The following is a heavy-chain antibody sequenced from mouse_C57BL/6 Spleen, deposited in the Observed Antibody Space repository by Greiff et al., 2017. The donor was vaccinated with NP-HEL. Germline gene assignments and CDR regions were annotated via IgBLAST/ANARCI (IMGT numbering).Heavy chain of an antibody. D-gene: IGHD1-1*01. Sequence: EVQLVESGGGLVKPGGSLKLSCAASGFTFSSYAMSWVRQTPEKRLEWVATISDGGSYTYYPDNVKGRFTISRDNAKNNLYLQMSHLKSEDTAMYYCARDRYYYGSSYGYFDVWGTGTTVTVSS. CDR2: ISDGGSYT. CDR3: ARDRYYYGSSYGYFDV. J-gene: IGHJ1*03. V-gene: IGHV5-4*01. CDR1: GFTFSSYA.